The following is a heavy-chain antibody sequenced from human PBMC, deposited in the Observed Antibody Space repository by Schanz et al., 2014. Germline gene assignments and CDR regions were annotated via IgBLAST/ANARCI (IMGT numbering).Heavy chain of an antibody. CDR3: ARGYSNIWSPMAY. J-gene: IGHJ4*02. V-gene: IGHV3-30*02. CDR1: GFTFSSYG. D-gene: IGHD6-13*01. Sequence: QVQLVESGGGVVQPGGSLRLSCAASGFTFSSYGMHWVRQAPGKGLEWVAFIRYDGSNKYYADSVKGRFTISRDKSKNTLYLEMNSLRAEDTAVYYCARGYSNIWSPMAYWGQGTLVAVSS. CDR2: IRYDGSNK.